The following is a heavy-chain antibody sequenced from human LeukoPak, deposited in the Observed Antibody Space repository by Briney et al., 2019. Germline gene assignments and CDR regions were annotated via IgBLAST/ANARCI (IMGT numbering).Heavy chain of an antibody. D-gene: IGHD2-15*01. CDR2: IYYSGST. V-gene: IGHV4-39*07. CDR3: ARDPGIVVVEAQSRAFDI. Sequence: PSETLPLTCTVSGGSISSSSYYWGWIRQPPGKGLEWIGSIYYSGSTYYNPSLKSRVTISVDTSKNQFSLKLSSVTAADTAVYYCARDPGIVVVEAQSRAFDIWGQGTMVTVSS. CDR1: GGSISSSSYY. J-gene: IGHJ3*02.